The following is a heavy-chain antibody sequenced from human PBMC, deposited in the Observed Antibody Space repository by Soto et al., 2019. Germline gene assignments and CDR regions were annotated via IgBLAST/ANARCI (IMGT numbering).Heavy chain of an antibody. V-gene: IGHV3-13*04. CDR3: ARDRPHSWLDP. CDR1: GFTFSSYD. J-gene: IGHJ5*02. CDR2: IGTAGDT. Sequence: GGSLRLSCAASGFTFSSYDMQWVRQATGKGLEWVSAIGTAGDTYYPGSVKGRFTISRDNAKNTLYLQMNSLRVEDTAVYYCARDRPHSWLDPWGQGTLVTVSS.